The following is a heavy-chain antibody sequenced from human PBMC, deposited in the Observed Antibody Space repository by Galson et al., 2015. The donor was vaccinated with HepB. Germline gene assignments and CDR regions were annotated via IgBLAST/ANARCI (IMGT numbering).Heavy chain of an antibody. J-gene: IGHJ5*02. V-gene: IGHV3-53*01. CDR3: DP. Sequence: SLRLSCAASGVIVTRKYMNWVRQAPGKGLDWVSLIYSGGSTFYTDSVKGRFTISRDSSKNTLFLHMNSLRAEDIPNAGIDPWGQGTLVTVDS. D-gene: IGHD6-13*01. CDR1: GVIVTRKY. CDR2: IYSGGST.